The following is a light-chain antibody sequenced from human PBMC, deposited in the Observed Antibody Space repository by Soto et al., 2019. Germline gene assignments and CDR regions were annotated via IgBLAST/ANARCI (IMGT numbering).Light chain of an antibody. CDR2: SAS. V-gene: IGKV3-20*01. Sequence: EIVLTHSPGTLSFSPWQRATLSCSSSQSVISTYLTWYQQKPGQAPRLLIYSASNRATGVPDRFSGSGSGTAFTLTISRLEPEDFAVYYCQQYNNWPWKFDQGTKVDIK. CDR3: QQYNNWPWK. CDR1: QSVISTY. J-gene: IGKJ1*01.